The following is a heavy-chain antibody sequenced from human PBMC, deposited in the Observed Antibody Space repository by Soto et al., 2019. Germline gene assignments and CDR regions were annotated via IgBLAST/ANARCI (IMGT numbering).Heavy chain of an antibody. V-gene: IGHV1-18*01. Sequence: QVHLVQSGVEVKTPGASVKVSCQASGYTFFTYDISWVRQAPGQGLEWMGWISTYSGDTKYAQKYQGRVTMTTDTSTTTAYLELRSLRSDDTAVYYCARHHGPTTSENWFNPWGPGDLVSVPS. CDR2: ISTYSGDT. J-gene: IGHJ5*02. D-gene: IGHD5-12*01. CDR3: ARHHGPTTSENWFNP. CDR1: GYTFFTYD.